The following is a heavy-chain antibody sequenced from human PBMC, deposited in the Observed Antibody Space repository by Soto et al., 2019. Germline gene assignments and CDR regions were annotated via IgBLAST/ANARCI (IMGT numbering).Heavy chain of an antibody. CDR2: INAGSGKA. V-gene: IGHV1-3*01. J-gene: IGHJ4*02. CDR1: GYTFTGFP. D-gene: IGHD2-2*03. Sequence: QIQLVQSGAEVKKPGASVKVSCKASGYTFTGFPIHWVRQAPGQRLEWMGWINAGSGKAESAQKFQGRVTINRDTSASTVYMELNSLRPEDTAVYYCARVEIVGFDYWVQGTLVTVSS. CDR3: ARVEIVGFDY.